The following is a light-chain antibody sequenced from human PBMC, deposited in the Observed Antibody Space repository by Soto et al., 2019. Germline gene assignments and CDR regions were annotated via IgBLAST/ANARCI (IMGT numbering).Light chain of an antibody. CDR3: RTYTTTGSSV. V-gene: IGLV2-14*01. Sequence: QSAPTQPASVSGSPGQSITITCSGTSSDVGSGDSVSWYQHHPGEVPRLVIYEVKTRPTGVSGRFSGSRSVNTASLTISGLQAEDEADYYCRTYTTTGSSVFGTGTKVTVL. J-gene: IGLJ1*01. CDR2: EVK. CDR1: SSDVGSGDS.